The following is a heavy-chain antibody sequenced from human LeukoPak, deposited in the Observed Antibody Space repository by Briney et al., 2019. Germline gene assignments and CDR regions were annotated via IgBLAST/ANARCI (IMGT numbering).Heavy chain of an antibody. CDR1: GGSISSYY. J-gene: IGHJ4*02. V-gene: IGHV4-4*07. Sequence: PSETLSLTCTVPGGSISSYYWSWIRQPAGKGLEWIGRIYTSGSTNYNPSLKSRVTMSVDTSKNQFSLKLSSVTAADTAVYYCAREGDFWSGYPSGPFDYWGQGTLVTVSS. D-gene: IGHD3-3*01. CDR3: AREGDFWSGYPSGPFDY. CDR2: IYTSGST.